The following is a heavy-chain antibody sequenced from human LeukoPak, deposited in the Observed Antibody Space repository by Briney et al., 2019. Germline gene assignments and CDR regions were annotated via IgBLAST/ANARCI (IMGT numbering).Heavy chain of an antibody. CDR3: AKDRIYYTDFVLFDY. D-gene: IGHD1-26*01. J-gene: IGHJ4*02. Sequence: GGSLRLFCAASGFSFSNYGMHWVRQAPGKGLEWVAFIRYDGSNEYYADSVKGRFTISRDNSKNTLYLQMNSLRAEDTAVYYCAKDRIYYTDFVLFDYWGQGTLVTVSS. V-gene: IGHV3-30*02. CDR1: GFSFSNYG. CDR2: IRYDGSNE.